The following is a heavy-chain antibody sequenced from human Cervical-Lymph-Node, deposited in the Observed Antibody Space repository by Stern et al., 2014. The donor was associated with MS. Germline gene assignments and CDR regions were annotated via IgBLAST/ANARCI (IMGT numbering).Heavy chain of an antibody. CDR2: INWNSGYI. D-gene: IGHD4/OR15-4a*01. Sequence: VQLVQSGGGLVQPGRSLRLTCAASGFTFDDYAMHWGRQVPGKGLEWVSGINWNSGYINYADSVRGRFTISRDNAKNSLYLQMNSLRVEDTALYYCVKVAYGDYYFDKWGQGTLVTVSS. J-gene: IGHJ4*02. V-gene: IGHV3-9*01. CDR3: VKVAYGDYYFDK. CDR1: GFTFDDYA.